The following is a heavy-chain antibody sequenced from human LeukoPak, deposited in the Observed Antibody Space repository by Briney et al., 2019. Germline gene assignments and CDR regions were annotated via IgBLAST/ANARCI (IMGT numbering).Heavy chain of an antibody. CDR1: GFTFSSYA. CDR2: ISGSGGST. CDR3: DRLVIIPYFDY. J-gene: IGHJ4*02. V-gene: IGHV3-23*01. D-gene: IGHD3/OR15-3a*01. Sequence: GGSLRLAWAASGFTFSSYAMSWVRQAPGKGLEWVSAISGSGGSTYYADSVKGRFTISRDNSKNTLYLQLNSLRVEATAVYYCDRLVIIPYFDYWGQGTLVSVSS.